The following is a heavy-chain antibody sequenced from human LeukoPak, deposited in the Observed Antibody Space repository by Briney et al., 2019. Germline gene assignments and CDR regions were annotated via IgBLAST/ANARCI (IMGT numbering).Heavy chain of an antibody. CDR1: GFTFSSYA. J-gene: IGHJ4*02. CDR3: VKGGGYSKSPLDY. Sequence: GGSLRLSCSASGFTFSSYAMHWVRQAPGMGLESVSAISSSGSSTYYADSVKGRFTISRDNSKNTVYLQMSSLRAADTAVYYCVKGGGYSKSPLDYWGQGTLVTVSS. CDR2: ISSSGSST. V-gene: IGHV3-64D*06. D-gene: IGHD6-13*01.